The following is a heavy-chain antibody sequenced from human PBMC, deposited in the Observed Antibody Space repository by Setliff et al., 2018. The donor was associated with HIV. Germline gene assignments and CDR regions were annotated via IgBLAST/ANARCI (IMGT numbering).Heavy chain of an antibody. Sequence: SETLSLTCTVSGASIISHYYSWIRQPPGKGLEWIGYIYNRDFTTYNPSLKSRLTISMDTSKNQFSLRLSSVTAADTAVYYCARGPSINTIRARGYYMDVWAKGTTVTVSS. D-gene: IGHD3-10*01. J-gene: IGHJ6*03. V-gene: IGHV4-4*09. CDR3: ARGPSINTIRARGYYMDV. CDR1: GASIISHY. CDR2: IYNRDFT.